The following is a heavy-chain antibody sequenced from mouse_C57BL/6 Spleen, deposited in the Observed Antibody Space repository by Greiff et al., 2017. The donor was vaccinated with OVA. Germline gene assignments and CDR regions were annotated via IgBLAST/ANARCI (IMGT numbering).Heavy chain of an antibody. D-gene: IGHD2-5*01. J-gene: IGHJ3*01. CDR1: GYTFTDYN. V-gene: IGHV1-22*01. Sequence: VQLQQSGPELVKPGASVKMSCKASGYTFTDYNMHWVKQSHGKSLEWIGYINPNNGGTSYNQKFKGKATLTVNKSSSTAYMERRSLTSEDSAVYYCAREDYSNYPCAYWGQGTLVTVSA. CDR3: AREDYSNYPCAY. CDR2: INPNNGGT.